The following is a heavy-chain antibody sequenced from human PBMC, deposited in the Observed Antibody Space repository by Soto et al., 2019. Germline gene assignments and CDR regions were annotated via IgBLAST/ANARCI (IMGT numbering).Heavy chain of an antibody. J-gene: IGHJ4*02. CDR3: AREGVGRIERGYSYAARRYYFDY. CDR1: GYTFTSYA. Sequence: QVQLVQSGAEVKKPGASVKVSCKASGYTFTSYAMHWVRQAPGQRLEWMGWINAGNGNTKYSQKFRGRVTITRDTSASTAYMEVSSLRSEDTAVYYCAREGVGRIERGYSYAARRYYFDYWGQGTLVTVSS. CDR2: INAGNGNT. V-gene: IGHV1-3*01. D-gene: IGHD5-18*01.